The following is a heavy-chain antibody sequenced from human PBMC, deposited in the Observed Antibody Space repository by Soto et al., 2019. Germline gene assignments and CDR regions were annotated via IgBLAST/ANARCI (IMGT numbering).Heavy chain of an antibody. CDR1: GFTFSSYG. CDR3: AREGAEQFGYGMDV. J-gene: IGHJ6*02. D-gene: IGHD3-10*01. V-gene: IGHV3-33*01. Sequence: QVQLVESGGGVVQPGRSLRLSCAASGFTFSSYGMHWVRQAPGKGLEWVAVIWYDGSNKYYADSVKGRFTISRDNSKNTLYLQMTSLRAEDTAVYYCAREGAEQFGYGMDVWGQGTTVTVSS. CDR2: IWYDGSNK.